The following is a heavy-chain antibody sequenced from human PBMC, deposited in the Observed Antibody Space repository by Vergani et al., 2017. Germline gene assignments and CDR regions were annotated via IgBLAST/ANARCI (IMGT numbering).Heavy chain of an antibody. D-gene: IGHD2-21*02. CDR1: GFPFSSYA. J-gene: IGHJ1*01. CDR3: AKGNIVVMTAIPEYFQH. CDR2: ISGSGGST. V-gene: IGHV3-23*01. Sequence: EVQLLESGGGLVQPGGSLRLSCAASGFPFSSYAMIWVRQAPGKGLEWVSAISGSGGSTYYADSVKGRFTISRDNSKNTLYLQMNSLRAEDTAVYHCAKGNIVVMTAIPEYFQHWGQGTLVTVSS.